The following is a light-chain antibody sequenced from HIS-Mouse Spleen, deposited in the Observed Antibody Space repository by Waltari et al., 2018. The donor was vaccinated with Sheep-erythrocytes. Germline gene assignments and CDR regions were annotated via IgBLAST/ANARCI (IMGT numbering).Light chain of an antibody. CDR3: CSYAGSYNHV. Sequence: QSALTQPRSVSGSPGQSVTISCTGNSSDVGGYNYVSWYQQHPGKSPKLMINDVSRRPSGVPDRFSVTKAGYTASLTLSGLQAEDEADYYCCSYAGSYNHVFATGTKVTVL. J-gene: IGLJ1*01. CDR2: DVS. V-gene: IGLV2-11*01. CDR1: SSDVGGYNY.